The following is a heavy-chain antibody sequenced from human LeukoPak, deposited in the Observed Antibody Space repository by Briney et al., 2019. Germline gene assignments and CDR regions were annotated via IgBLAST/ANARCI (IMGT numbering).Heavy chain of an antibody. V-gene: IGHV4-59*01. D-gene: IGHD3-3*01. CDR2: IYYSGST. J-gene: IGHJ5*02. CDR1: GGSISSYY. Sequence: SETLSLTCTVSGGSISSYYWSWIRQPPGKGLEWIGYIYYSGSTNYNPSLKSRVTISVDTSKNQFSLKLSSVTAADTAVYYCARVSVPEATPTTFGVVSPWGQGTLVTVSS. CDR3: ARVSVPEATPTTFGVVSP.